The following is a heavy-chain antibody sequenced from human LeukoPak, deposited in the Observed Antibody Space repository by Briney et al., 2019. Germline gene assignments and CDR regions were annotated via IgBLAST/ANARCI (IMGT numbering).Heavy chain of an antibody. V-gene: IGHV1-2*02. CDR3: ALPVGEYYDIYYYGMDV. CDR2: INPNSGGT. D-gene: IGHD3-9*01. CDR1: GYTFTGYY. Sequence: ASVKVSCKASGYTFTGYYMHWVRQAPGQGLEWMGWINPNSGGTNYAQKFQGRVTMTRDTSISTAYMELSRLRSDDTAVYYCALPVGEYYDIYYYGMDVWGQGTTVTVSS. J-gene: IGHJ6*02.